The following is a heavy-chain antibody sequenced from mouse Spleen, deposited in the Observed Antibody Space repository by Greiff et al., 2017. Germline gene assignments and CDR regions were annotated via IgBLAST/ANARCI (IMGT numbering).Heavy chain of an antibody. CDR2: INPGSGGT. V-gene: IGHV1-54*01. CDR1: GYAFTNYL. Sequence: QVQLQQSGAELVRPGTSVKVSCKASGYAFTNYLIEWVKQRPGQGLEWIGVINPGSGGTNYNEKFKGKATLTADKSSSTAYMQLSSLTSEDSAVYFCARGDYYGSRGGYYFDYWGQGTTLTVSS. D-gene: IGHD1-1*01. CDR3: ARGDYYGSRGGYYFDY. J-gene: IGHJ2*01.